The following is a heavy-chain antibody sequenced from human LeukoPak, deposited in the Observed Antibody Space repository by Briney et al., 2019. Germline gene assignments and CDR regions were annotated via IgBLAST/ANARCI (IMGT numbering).Heavy chain of an antibody. CDR3: ARESGDGYNSAGEYYFDY. Sequence: SVKVSCKASGGTFSSYAISWVRQAPGQGLEWMGGIIPIFGTANYAQKFQGRVTITADESTSTAYMELSSLRSEDTAVYYCARESGDGYNSAGEYYFDYWGQGTLVTVSS. V-gene: IGHV1-69*13. CDR1: GGTFSSYA. D-gene: IGHD5-24*01. J-gene: IGHJ4*02. CDR2: IIPIFGTA.